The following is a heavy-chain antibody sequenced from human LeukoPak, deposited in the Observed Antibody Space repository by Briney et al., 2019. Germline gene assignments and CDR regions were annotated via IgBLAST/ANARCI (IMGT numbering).Heavy chain of an antibody. J-gene: IGHJ1*01. CDR1: GYTFTGDY. V-gene: IGHV1-2*02. D-gene: IGHD3-22*01. CDR2: INPNSGGT. Sequence: ASMKVSCKASGYTFTGDYIHWVRQAPGQGLEWMGWINPNSGGTNYAQKFQGRVTMTRDTSISTVYMELSRLRSDDTAVYYCARDSGGGYYYDSSGYYAEYFQHWGQGTLVTVSS. CDR3: ARDSGGGYYYDSSGYYAEYFQH.